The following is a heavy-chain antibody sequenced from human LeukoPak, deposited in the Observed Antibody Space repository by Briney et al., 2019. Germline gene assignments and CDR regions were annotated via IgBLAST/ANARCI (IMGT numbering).Heavy chain of an antibody. CDR3: AKDLGVAGMENFDH. CDR1: GFTFSTYA. V-gene: IGHV3-23*01. J-gene: IGHJ4*02. CDR2: ISDSGGST. Sequence: AGGSLRPSCAASGFTFSTYAMSWVRQAPGKGLEWVSTISDSGGSTYYADSVKGRFTVSRDNSKNTLYVQMNSLRAEDTAVYYCAKDLGVAGMENFDHWGQGTLVTVSS. D-gene: IGHD6-19*01.